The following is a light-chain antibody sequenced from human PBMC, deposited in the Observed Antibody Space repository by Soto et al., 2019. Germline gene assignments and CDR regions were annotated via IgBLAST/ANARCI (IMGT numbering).Light chain of an antibody. CDR3: CSNAGSLTWV. J-gene: IGLJ3*02. CDR1: SAYER. V-gene: IGLV2-11*01. Sequence: QSALTQPRAVSGSPGQSVTISCTGTSAYERVSWYQQQPGKAPQLMIYEVSKRPSGVPDRFSGSKSANTASLTISGLQAEDEADYYCCSNAGSLTWVFGGGTQLTVL. CDR2: EVS.